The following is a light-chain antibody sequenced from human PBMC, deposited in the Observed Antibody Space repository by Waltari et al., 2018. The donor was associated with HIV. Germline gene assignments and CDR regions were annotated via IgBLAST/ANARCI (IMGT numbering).Light chain of an antibody. CDR3: QSYDSGLSGSV. Sequence: QSVLTQPPSVSGAPGQGVTNSSTGSSLNTGAGYDALWYQQLPGTAPKLLIYANNNRASGVPYRFSGSKFGPSASLAITGLQAEDEANYYCQSYDSGLSGSVFGGGTKLTVL. CDR1: SLNTGAGYD. V-gene: IGLV1-40*01. J-gene: IGLJ2*01. CDR2: ANN.